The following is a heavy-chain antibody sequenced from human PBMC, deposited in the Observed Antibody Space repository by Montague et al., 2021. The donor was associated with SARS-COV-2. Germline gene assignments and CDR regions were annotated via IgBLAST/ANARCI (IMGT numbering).Heavy chain of an antibody. CDR2: MYYSGST. D-gene: IGHD3-3*01. Sequence: SETLSLTCTVSGGSISNYYWSWIRQSPGKGLEWIAYMYYSGSTKYNPSLKSRATISVDTSKNQFSLTLSSMTAADTAVYYCARARGGTIFGEIGGYYGMDIWGQGTTVTVS. CDR3: ARARGGTIFGEIGGYYGMDI. CDR1: GGSISNYY. J-gene: IGHJ6*02. V-gene: IGHV4-59*01.